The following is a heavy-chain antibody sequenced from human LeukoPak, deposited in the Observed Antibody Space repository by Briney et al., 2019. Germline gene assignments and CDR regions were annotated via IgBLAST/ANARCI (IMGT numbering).Heavy chain of an antibody. Sequence: PGRFLRLSCAASGFTFDDYAMHWVRQAPGKGLEWVSGISWNSGSIGYADSVKGRFTISRDNAKNSLYLQMNSLRAEDTALYYCAKDILSGSYYYFDYWGQGTLVTVSS. CDR1: GFTFDDYA. D-gene: IGHD1-26*01. V-gene: IGHV3-9*01. J-gene: IGHJ4*02. CDR2: ISWNSGSI. CDR3: AKDILSGSYYYFDY.